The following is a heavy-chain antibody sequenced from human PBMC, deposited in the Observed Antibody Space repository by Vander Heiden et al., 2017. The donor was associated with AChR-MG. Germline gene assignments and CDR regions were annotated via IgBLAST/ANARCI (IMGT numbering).Heavy chain of an antibody. J-gene: IGHJ4*02. CDR1: GRSFSSYA. V-gene: IGHV1-69*01. D-gene: IGHD2-2*01. CDR2: IIPSFGTA. Sequence: QVQLVQSGAEVKKPGSSVKVSCKASGRSFSSYAISWVRQAPGQGLGWMGGIIPSFGTANYAQKFQGRVTITADESTSTAYMELSSLRSEDTAVYYCATYCSSTSCYFQVDYWGQGTLVTVSS. CDR3: ATYCSSTSCYFQVDY.